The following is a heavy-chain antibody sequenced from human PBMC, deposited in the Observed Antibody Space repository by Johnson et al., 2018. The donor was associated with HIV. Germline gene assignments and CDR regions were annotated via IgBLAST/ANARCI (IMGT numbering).Heavy chain of an antibody. CDR3: AREVGSWYSSSSGAFDI. V-gene: IGHV3-30*04. CDR1: GFPFSSSA. J-gene: IGHJ3*02. D-gene: IGHD6-6*01. CDR2: ISSDGSTN. Sequence: SCAASGFPFSSSALHWVRQAPRQGLEWVAVISSDGSTNSYAAPVKGRFPLPRDNSKNTLYLQMNSLRAGDTAVYYCAREVGSWYSSSSGAFDIWGQGTMVTVSS.